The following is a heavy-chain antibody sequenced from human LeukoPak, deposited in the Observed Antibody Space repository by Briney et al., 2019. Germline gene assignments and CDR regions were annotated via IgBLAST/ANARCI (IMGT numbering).Heavy chain of an antibody. CDR1: GGSFSGYY. D-gene: IGHD6-19*01. CDR3: ARQVAGWYYYMDV. CDR2: INHSGST. Sequence: SATLSLTCAVYGGSFSGYYWSWIRQPPGKGLEWSGEINHSGSTNYNPPLKSRVTISVDTSKNQFSLKLSSMTAADTAVYYCARQVAGWYYYMDVWGKGTTVTISS. J-gene: IGHJ6*03. V-gene: IGHV4-34*01.